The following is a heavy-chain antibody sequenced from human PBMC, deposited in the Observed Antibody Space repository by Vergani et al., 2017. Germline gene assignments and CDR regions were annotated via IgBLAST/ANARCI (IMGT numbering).Heavy chain of an antibody. D-gene: IGHD2-21*02. V-gene: IGHV1-69*08. CDR2: IIPIFGTA. CDR1: GATFRSNT. Sequence: QVQLVQSGAEVKKPGSSVKVSCKASGATFRSNTISWVRQAPGQGLEWMGWIIPIFGTANYAQKFQGRVTITADESTSTAYMELSSLRSEDTAVYYCASDSYCGGDCYSPRPYYYYGMDVWGQGTTVTVSS. CDR3: ASDSYCGGDCYSPRPYYYYGMDV. J-gene: IGHJ6*02.